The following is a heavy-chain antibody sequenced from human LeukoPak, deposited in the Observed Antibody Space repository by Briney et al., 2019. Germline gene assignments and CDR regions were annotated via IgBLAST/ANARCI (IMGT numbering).Heavy chain of an antibody. CDR3: ARDALVVYAFDI. J-gene: IGHJ3*02. D-gene: IGHD2-8*02. CDR2: IWYDGSNK. V-gene: IGHV3-33*01. CDR1: GFTFSSYG. Sequence: GGSLGLSCAASGFTFSSYGMHWVRQAPGKGLEWVAVIWYDGSNKYYADSVKGRFTISRDNSKNTLYLQMNSLRAEDTAVYYCARDALVVYAFDIWGQGTMVTVSS.